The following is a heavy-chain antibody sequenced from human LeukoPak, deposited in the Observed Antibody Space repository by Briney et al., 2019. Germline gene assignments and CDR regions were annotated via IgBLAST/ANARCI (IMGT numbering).Heavy chain of an antibody. CDR1: GYTFTGYY. Sequence: ASVKVSCKASGYTFTGYYIHWVRQAPGQGLEWMGWINPNSGGTNYAQKFQGRVTMTRDTSISTAYMELSRLRSDDTAVYYCAREIEDYYYYMDVWGKGTTVTVSS. J-gene: IGHJ6*03. V-gene: IGHV1-2*02. CDR3: AREIEDYYYYMDV. CDR2: INPNSGGT.